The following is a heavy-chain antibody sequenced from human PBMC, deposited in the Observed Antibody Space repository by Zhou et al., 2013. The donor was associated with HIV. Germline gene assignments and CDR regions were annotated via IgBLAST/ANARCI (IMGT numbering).Heavy chain of an antibody. V-gene: IGHV1-69*04. D-gene: IGHD4-17*01. CDR1: GGAFSRYA. CDR3: ARERQKWARDYHFDY. J-gene: IGHJ4*02. CDR2: IIPILGIT. Sequence: QVQLVQSGAEVKKPGSSVKVSCKASGGAFSRYAVSWVRQAPGQGLEWMGRIIPILGITNYAQKFQDRVTITADRSTSTAYMELSSLRSEDTAVYYCARERQKWARDYHFDYWGQGTLVTVSS.